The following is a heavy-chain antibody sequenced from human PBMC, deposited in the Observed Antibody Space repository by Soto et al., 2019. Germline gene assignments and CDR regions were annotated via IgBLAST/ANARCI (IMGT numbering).Heavy chain of an antibody. CDR3: ERTILIGYFDK. D-gene: IGHD2-8*01. V-gene: IGHV3-7*03. CDR2: IDQGGLET. CDR1: GFTFSHYW. J-gene: IGHJ4*02. Sequence: EVQLVQSGGGLVKPGGSLRLSCEASGFTFSHYWMSWVRQAPGQGLEWVAFIDQGGLETHYADSVKGRLTLSRDNAKNTVLLEMRTLRAEDTAMYYGERTILIGYFDKWGQGTPVTVSS.